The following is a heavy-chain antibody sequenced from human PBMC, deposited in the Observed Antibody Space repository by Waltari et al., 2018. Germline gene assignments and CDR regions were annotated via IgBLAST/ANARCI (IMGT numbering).Heavy chain of an antibody. CDR1: GFTFSSYA. V-gene: IGHV3-23*01. Sequence: EVQLLESGGGLVQPGGSLRLSCAASGFTFSSYAMRWVRQAPGKGLEWVPAISGSGGSTYYADSVKGRFTISRDNSKNTLYLQMNSLRAEDTAVYYCSARITMVRGVIPPSDFDYWGQGTLVTVSS. D-gene: IGHD3-10*01. CDR3: SARITMVRGVIPPSDFDY. CDR2: ISGSGGST. J-gene: IGHJ4*02.